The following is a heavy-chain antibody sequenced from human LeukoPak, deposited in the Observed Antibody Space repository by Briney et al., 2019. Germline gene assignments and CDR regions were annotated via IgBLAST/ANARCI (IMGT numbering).Heavy chain of an antibody. Sequence: SVKVSCKASGGTFSSYAISWVRQAPGQGLEWMGGIIPIFGTANYAQKFQGRVTITADESTSTAYMELSSLRSEDTAVCYCARDRGYYDYVWGSYRFDYWGQGTLVTVSS. CDR2: IIPIFGTA. CDR3: ARDRGYYDYVWGSYRFDY. V-gene: IGHV1-69*13. CDR1: GGTFSSYA. D-gene: IGHD3-16*02. J-gene: IGHJ4*02.